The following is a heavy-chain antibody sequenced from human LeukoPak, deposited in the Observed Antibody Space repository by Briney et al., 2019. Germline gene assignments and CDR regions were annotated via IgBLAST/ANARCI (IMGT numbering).Heavy chain of an antibody. V-gene: IGHV1-3*01. CDR3: ARGTVTFSYWYFDL. Sequence: GASVKVSCKASGYTFTSYAMHWVRQAPGQRLEWMGWINAGNGNTKYSQKFQGRVTITRDTSISTAYMELSRLRSDDTAVYYCARGTVTFSYWYFDLWGRGTLVTVSS. CDR1: GYTFTSYA. CDR2: INAGNGNT. D-gene: IGHD4-17*01. J-gene: IGHJ2*01.